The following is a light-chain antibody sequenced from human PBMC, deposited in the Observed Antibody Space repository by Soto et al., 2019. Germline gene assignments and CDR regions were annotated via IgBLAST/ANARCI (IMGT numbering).Light chain of an antibody. CDR2: EVT. V-gene: IGLV2-23*02. J-gene: IGLJ3*02. Sequence: QSALTQPASVSGSPGQSITISCMGTHSDIGSYDLVSWYQQFPGKAPKLIIFEVTKRPSGVSSRFSASKSGNTASLTISGVQAEDEADYYCCSYAGTTTGVFGGGTQLTVL. CDR1: HSDIGSYDL. CDR3: CSYAGTTTGV.